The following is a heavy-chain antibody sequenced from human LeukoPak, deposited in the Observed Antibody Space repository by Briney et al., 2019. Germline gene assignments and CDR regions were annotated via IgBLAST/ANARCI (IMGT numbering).Heavy chain of an antibody. CDR3: ARASGRGYSYGYFDY. V-gene: IGHV4-31*03. D-gene: IGHD5-18*01. CDR2: IYYSGST. Sequence: KSSETLSLTCTVSGGSISSGGYYWSWIRQHPGEGLEWIGYIYYSGSTYYNPSLKSRVTISVDTSKNQFSLKLSSVTAADTAVYYCARASGRGYSYGYFDYWGQGTLVTVSS. CDR1: GGSISSGGYY. J-gene: IGHJ4*02.